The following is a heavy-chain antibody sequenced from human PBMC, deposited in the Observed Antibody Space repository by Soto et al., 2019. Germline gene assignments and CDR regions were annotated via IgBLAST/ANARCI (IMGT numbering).Heavy chain of an antibody. V-gene: IGHV3-23*01. CDR3: AKLLDVDTAMEAYYFDY. Sequence: GGSLRLSCAASGFTFSSYAMSWVRQAPGKGLEWVSAISGSGGSTYYADSVKGRVTISRDNSKNTLYLQMNSLRAEDTAVYYCAKLLDVDTAMEAYYFDYWGQGTLVTVSS. D-gene: IGHD5-18*01. J-gene: IGHJ4*02. CDR2: ISGSGGST. CDR1: GFTFSSYA.